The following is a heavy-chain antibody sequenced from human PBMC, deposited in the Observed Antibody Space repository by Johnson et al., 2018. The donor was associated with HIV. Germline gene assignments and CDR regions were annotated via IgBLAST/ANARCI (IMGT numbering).Heavy chain of an antibody. CDR3: ARGRSGILILDDAFDI. D-gene: IGHD1-14*01. J-gene: IGHJ3*02. V-gene: IGHV3-66*01. CDR2: IYTGGNT. CDR1: GFTVTSHY. Sequence: EVQLVESGGGLVQPGGSLRLSCAASGFTVTSHYMSWVRQAPGMGLEWVSVIYTGGNTYYANSVKDRFTISRDISKNTLYLEMNIMRAEDTAVYYCARGRSGILILDDAFDIWGQGTMVTVSS.